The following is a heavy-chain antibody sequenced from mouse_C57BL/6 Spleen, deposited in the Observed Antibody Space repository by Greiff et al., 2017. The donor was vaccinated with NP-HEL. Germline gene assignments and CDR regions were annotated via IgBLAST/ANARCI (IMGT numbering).Heavy chain of an antibody. Sequence: VKLQQSGAELVMPGASVKLSCKASGYTFTSYWMHWVKQRPGQGLEWIGEIDPSDSYTNYNQKFKGKSTLTVDKSSSQAYMQLSSLTSEDSAVYDCARGGGVATGRYYAMDYWGQGTSVTVSS. V-gene: IGHV1-69*01. D-gene: IGHD1-1*02. J-gene: IGHJ4*01. CDR3: ARGGGVATGRYYAMDY. CDR2: IDPSDSYT. CDR1: GYTFTSYW.